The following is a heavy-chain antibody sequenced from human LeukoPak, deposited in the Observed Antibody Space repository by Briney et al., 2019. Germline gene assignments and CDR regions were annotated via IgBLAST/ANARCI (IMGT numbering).Heavy chain of an antibody. V-gene: IGHV6-1*01. CDR2: TYYRSRWYN. CDR3: ARDKETTFALFDY. Sequence: SQTLSLTCAISGDSVSSNSAAWNWIRQSPSRGLEWLGRTYYRSRWYNEYALSVKSRITINPDTSKNQFSLQLNSATPEDTAVYYCARDKETTFALFDYWGQGTLVTVSS. CDR1: GDSVSSNSAA. D-gene: IGHD1-1*01. J-gene: IGHJ4*02.